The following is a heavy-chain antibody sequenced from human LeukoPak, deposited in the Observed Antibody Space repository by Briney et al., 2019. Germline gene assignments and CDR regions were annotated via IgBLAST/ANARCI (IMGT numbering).Heavy chain of an antibody. CDR1: GGTFSSYD. CDR2: VNPSSGST. J-gene: IGHJ6*04. Sequence: ASVKVSCKASGGTFSSYDINWVRQATGQGLEWMGWVNPSSGSTGYAQKFQGRVTITRNTSISTAYMELSTLRSEDTAVYYCARGRSAMRMDVWGKGTTVTVSS. CDR3: ARGRSAMRMDV. V-gene: IGHV1-8*03. D-gene: IGHD2-2*01.